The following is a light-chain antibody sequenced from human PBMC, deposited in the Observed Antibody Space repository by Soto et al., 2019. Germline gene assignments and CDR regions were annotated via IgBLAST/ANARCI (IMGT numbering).Light chain of an antibody. CDR1: QSVSSSH. CDR3: QQYGSSPRT. Sequence: EIVLTQSPGTLSLSPWERATLSCRARQSVSSSHLAWYQQKPGQAPRLLISGASSRATGIPDRFTGSGSGTDFTLTISRLEPEDFAVYYCQQYGSSPRTFGQGTKVEIK. J-gene: IGKJ1*01. V-gene: IGKV3-20*01. CDR2: GAS.